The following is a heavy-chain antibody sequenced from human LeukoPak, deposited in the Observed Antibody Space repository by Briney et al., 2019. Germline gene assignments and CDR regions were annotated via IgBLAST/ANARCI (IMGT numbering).Heavy chain of an antibody. CDR1: GFTFKSYW. J-gene: IGHJ6*04. D-gene: IGHD3-10*02. CDR3: AELGITMIGGV. Sequence: GGSLRLSCAASGFTFKSYWMAGVRQAPGKGLEWVSYISSSGSTIYYADSVKGRFTIYRDNAKNSLYLQMNSLRAEDTAVYYCAELGITMIGGVWGKGTTVTISS. V-gene: IGHV3-48*04. CDR2: ISSSGSTI.